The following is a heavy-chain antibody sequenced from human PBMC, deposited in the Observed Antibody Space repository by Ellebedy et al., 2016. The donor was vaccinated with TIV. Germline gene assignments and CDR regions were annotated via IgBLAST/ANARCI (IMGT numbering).Heavy chain of an antibody. CDR3: VTRQQTVTTNWGAFDI. D-gene: IGHD4-17*01. CDR2: ISGSGGST. V-gene: IGHV3-23*01. Sequence: GGSLRLXCVASGFTFSNYAMNWVRQPPGKGLEWVSTISGSGGSTYYTDYVKGRFTISRDNSKNTLYLQMSSLRAEDTAVYYCVTRQQTVTTNWGAFDIWGQGTIVTVSS. J-gene: IGHJ3*02. CDR1: GFTFSNYA.